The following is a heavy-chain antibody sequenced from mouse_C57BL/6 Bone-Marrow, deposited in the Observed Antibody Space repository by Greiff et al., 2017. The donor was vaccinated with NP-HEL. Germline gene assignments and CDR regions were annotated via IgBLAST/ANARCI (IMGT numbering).Heavy chain of an antibody. CDR3: ARSIYYDYADDPFYAMGY. J-gene: IGHJ4*01. CDR1: GFTFTDYY. CDR2: IRNKANGSTT. D-gene: IGHD2-4*01. V-gene: IGHV7-3*01. Sequence: DVQLVESGAGLVQPGGSLSLSCAASGFTFTDYYMSWVRQPPGKALEWLGFIRNKANGSTTEHRVSVKGRFTISRDYFQTFLYLRMNALRAEDSATYYCARSIYYDYADDPFYAMGYWGQGTSVTVSS.